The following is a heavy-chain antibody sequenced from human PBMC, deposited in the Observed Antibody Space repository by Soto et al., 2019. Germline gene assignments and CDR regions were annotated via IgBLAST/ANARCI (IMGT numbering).Heavy chain of an antibody. Sequence: ASETLSLTCTVSGGSISSSSYYWGWIRQPPGKGLEWIGSIYYSGSTYYNPSLKSRVTISVDTSKNQFSLKLSSVTAADTAVYYCARAIAVAGTTDAFDIWGQGTMVTVSS. D-gene: IGHD6-19*01. V-gene: IGHV4-39*01. CDR3: ARAIAVAGTTDAFDI. CDR1: GGSISSSSYY. J-gene: IGHJ3*02. CDR2: IYYSGST.